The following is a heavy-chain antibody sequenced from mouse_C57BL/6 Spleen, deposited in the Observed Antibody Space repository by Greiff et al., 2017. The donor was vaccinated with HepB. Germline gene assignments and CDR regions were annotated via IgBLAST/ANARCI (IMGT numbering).Heavy chain of an antibody. D-gene: IGHD1-1*01. CDR3: ARFYYGRDYFDY. J-gene: IGHJ2*01. V-gene: IGHV1-4*01. CDR1: GYTFTSYT. CDR2: INPSSGYT. Sequence: QVQLKESGAELARPGASVKMSCKASGYTFTSYTMHWVKQRPGQGLEWIGYINPSSGYTKYNQKFKDKATLTADESSSTAYMQLSSLTSEDSAVYYCARFYYGRDYFDYWGQGTTLTVSS.